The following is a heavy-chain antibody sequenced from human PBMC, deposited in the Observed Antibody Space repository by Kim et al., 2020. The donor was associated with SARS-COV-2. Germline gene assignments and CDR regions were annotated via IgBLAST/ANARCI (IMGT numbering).Heavy chain of an antibody. V-gene: IGHV1-69*04. D-gene: IGHD6-19*01. Sequence: QKVHGRGTITADKSTSTAYMELSSLRSEDTAVYYCARDQGFSSGFYGMDVWGQGTTVTVSS. CDR3: ARDQGFSSGFYGMDV. J-gene: IGHJ6*02.